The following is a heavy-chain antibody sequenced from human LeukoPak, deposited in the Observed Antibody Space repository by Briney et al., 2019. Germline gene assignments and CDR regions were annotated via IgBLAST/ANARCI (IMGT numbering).Heavy chain of an antibody. J-gene: IGHJ4*02. D-gene: IGHD3-22*01. CDR2: INPNSGGA. V-gene: IGHV1-2*02. CDR1: GYTFIGYY. Sequence: ASVKVSCKASGYTFIGYYIQWVRQAPGQGLEWMGWINPNSGGANYAQKFQGRVTMTRDTSISTAYMELRSLRSEDTAVYYCARDADDSSGYSNFDYWGQGTLVTVSS. CDR3: ARDADDSSGYSNFDY.